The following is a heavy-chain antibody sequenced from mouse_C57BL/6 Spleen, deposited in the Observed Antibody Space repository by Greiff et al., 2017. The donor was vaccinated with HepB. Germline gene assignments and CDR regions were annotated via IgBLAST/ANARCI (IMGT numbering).Heavy chain of an antibody. V-gene: IGHV1-81*01. CDR2: IYPRSGNT. CDR1: GYTFTSYG. CDR3: ARLGGVPDYYAMDY. J-gene: IGHJ4*01. Sequence: VQLQQSGAELARPGASVKLSCKASGYTFTSYGISWVKQRTGQGLEWIGEIYPRSGNTYYNEKFKGKATLTADKSSSTAYMELRSLTSEDSAVYFCARLGGVPDYYAMDYWGQGTSVTVSS.